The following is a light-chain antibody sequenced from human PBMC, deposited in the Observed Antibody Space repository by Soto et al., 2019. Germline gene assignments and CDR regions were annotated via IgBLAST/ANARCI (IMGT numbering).Light chain of an antibody. CDR2: DAS. CDR3: QQYDNLPIT. CDR1: QSISSW. J-gene: IGKJ5*01. V-gene: IGKV1-33*01. Sequence: DIHMPQSPSTMYAPEGDRNDRKCGSSQSISSWLAWYQQKPGKAPNFLIYDASNLETGVPSRFSGSGSGTDFTFTISSLQPEDFATYYCQQYDNLPITFGQGTRLEIK.